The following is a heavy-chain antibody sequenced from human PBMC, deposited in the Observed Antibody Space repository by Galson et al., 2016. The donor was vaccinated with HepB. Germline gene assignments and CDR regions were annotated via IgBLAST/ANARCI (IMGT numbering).Heavy chain of an antibody. D-gene: IGHD3-22*01. Sequence: SLRLSCAASGFTFNSYWMTWVRQAPGKGLEWVANIKQDGSEKYYVDSVKGRFTISRDNAENSLYLQMNSLRAEDTAVYYCARAQYYYDSSGYDYWGQGALVTVSS. V-gene: IGHV3-7*03. CDR2: IKQDGSEK. CDR3: ARAQYYYDSSGYDY. J-gene: IGHJ4*02. CDR1: GFTFNSYW.